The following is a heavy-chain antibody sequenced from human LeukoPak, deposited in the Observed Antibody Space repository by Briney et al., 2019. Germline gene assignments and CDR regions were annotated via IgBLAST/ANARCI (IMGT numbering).Heavy chain of an antibody. CDR3: AKRRGGCSSTSCYAIDDY. J-gene: IGHJ4*02. V-gene: IGHV3-23*01. Sequence: GGSLRLSCAASGFTFSSYGMSWVRQAPGKGLEWVSAISGSGGSTYYADSVKGRFTISRDNSKNTLYLQMNSLRAEDTAVYYCAKRRGGCSSTSCYAIDDYWGQGTLVTVSS. CDR2: ISGSGGST. D-gene: IGHD2-2*01. CDR1: GFTFSSYG.